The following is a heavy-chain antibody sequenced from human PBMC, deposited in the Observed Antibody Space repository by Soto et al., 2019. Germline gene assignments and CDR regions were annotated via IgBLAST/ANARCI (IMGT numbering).Heavy chain of an antibody. D-gene: IGHD2-21*01. Sequence: EVQLVESGGGLVKPGGSLRLSCAASGFIFTDAWMNWVRQAPGKGLEWVGRIKSNPAGGTTDYAAPVKGRFTISRDDSQNMLYLQMNSLKNEDTALYYCSTERSPRDPIYWGQGTLVTVSS. J-gene: IGHJ4*02. V-gene: IGHV3-15*07. CDR3: STERSPRDPIY. CDR1: GFIFTDAW. CDR2: IKSNPAGGTT.